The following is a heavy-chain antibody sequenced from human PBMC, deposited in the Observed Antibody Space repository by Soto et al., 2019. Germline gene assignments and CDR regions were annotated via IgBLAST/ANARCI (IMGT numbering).Heavy chain of an antibody. CDR2: FDPEDGET. Sequence: ASVKVSCKVSGYTLTELSMHWVRQAPGKGLEWMGGFDPEDGETIYAQKFQGRVTMTEDTSTDPAYMELSSLRSEDTAVYYCATVKVVTAIRQAFDIWGQGTMVTVSS. V-gene: IGHV1-24*01. D-gene: IGHD2-21*02. CDR3: ATVKVVTAIRQAFDI. CDR1: GYTLTELS. J-gene: IGHJ3*02.